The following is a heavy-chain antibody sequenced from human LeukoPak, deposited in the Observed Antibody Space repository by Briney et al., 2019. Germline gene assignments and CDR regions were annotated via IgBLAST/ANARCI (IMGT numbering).Heavy chain of an antibody. V-gene: IGHV3-30*01. Sequence: GRSLRLSCAASGFTFSSYAMHWVRQAPGKGLEWVAVISYDGSNKYYADSVKGRFTISRDNSKNTLYLQMNSLRAEDTAVCYCARGQQLVRGYFDYWGQGTLVTVSS. J-gene: IGHJ4*02. CDR2: ISYDGSNK. CDR3: ARGQQLVRGYFDY. CDR1: GFTFSSYA. D-gene: IGHD6-13*01.